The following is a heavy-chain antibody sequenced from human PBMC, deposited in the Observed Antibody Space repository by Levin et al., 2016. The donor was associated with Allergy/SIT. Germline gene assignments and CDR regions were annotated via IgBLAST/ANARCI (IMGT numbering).Heavy chain of an antibody. CDR2: ISYDGSNK. Sequence: WIRQPPGKGLEWVAVISYDGSNKYYADSVKGRFTISRDNSKNTLYLQMDSLRAEDTAVYYCAKVEGLLTTVVTGDAFDIWGQGTMVTVSS. D-gene: IGHD4-23*01. V-gene: IGHV3-30*18. J-gene: IGHJ3*02. CDR3: AKVEGLLTTVVTGDAFDI.